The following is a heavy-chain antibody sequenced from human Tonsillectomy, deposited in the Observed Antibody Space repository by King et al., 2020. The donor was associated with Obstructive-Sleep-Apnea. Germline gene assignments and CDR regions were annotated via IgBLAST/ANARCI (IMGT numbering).Heavy chain of an antibody. CDR1: GYSFTSYW. CDR2: IDPSDSYT. D-gene: IGHD5-18*01. V-gene: IGHV5-10-1*01. CDR3: ARLRRPSGYSYGPDFDY. J-gene: IGHJ4*02. Sequence: VQLVESGAEVKKPGESLRISCKGSGYSFTSYWISWVRQMPGKGLEWMGRIDPSDSYTNYSPSFQGHVTISADKSISTAYLQWSSLKASDTAMYYCARLRRPSGYSYGPDFDYWGQGTLVTVSS.